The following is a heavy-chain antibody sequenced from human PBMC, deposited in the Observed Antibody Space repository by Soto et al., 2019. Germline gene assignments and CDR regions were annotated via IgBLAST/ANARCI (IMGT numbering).Heavy chain of an antibody. CDR2: INPSGGST. V-gene: IGHV1-46*01. D-gene: IGHD2-2*01. CDR1: GYTFTSYD. J-gene: IGHJ4*02. Sequence: ASVKVSCKASGYTFTSYDINWVRQAPGQGLEWMGIINPSGGSTSYAQKFQGRVTMTRDTSTSTVYMELSSLRSEDTAVYYCARAASYSVVVPAATAYYFDYWGQGTLVTVSS. CDR3: ARAASYSVVVPAATAYYFDY.